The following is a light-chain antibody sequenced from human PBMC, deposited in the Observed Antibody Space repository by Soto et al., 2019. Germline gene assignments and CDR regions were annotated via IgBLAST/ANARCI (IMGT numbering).Light chain of an antibody. Sequence: DLQMTQSPTSLSASVGDRVTITCRASQDIRNFVAWYQQKPGKAPKLLLYAASTLQSGVPSRFSGSGSGTDFTLTINSLQPEDGATYSCQKYSSVPVFGPGTKVEIK. CDR1: QDIRNF. V-gene: IGKV1-27*01. J-gene: IGKJ3*01. CDR3: QKYSSVPV. CDR2: AAS.